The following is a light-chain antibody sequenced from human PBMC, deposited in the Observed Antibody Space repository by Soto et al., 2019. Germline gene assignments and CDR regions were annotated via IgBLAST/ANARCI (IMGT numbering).Light chain of an antibody. CDR2: EVS. J-gene: IGLJ1*01. V-gene: IGLV2-14*01. CDR1: NSDVGGYNY. CDR3: SSYTDKYSYV. Sequence: QSVLTQPASVSGSPGQSITISCTGTNSDVGGYNYVSWYQQHPGKAPELMIYEVSHRPSGVSNRFSGSKSDNTASLTISRLQAEDEADYYCSSYTDKYSYVFGTGTKVTV.